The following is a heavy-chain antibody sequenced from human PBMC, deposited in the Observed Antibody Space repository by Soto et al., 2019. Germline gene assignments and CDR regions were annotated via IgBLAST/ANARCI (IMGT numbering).Heavy chain of an antibody. D-gene: IGHD2-21*01. CDR2: IWSDGSNK. Sequence: GGSLRLSCAASGFTFSSYGMHWVRQAPGKGLEWVAVIWSDGSNKYYADSVKGRFTISRDNAKDTLYLQMNSLRAEDTAVYYCARVVVGGYWFESWGQGTLVTVSS. CDR3: ARVVVGGYWFES. J-gene: IGHJ5*01. CDR1: GFTFSSYG. V-gene: IGHV3-33*01.